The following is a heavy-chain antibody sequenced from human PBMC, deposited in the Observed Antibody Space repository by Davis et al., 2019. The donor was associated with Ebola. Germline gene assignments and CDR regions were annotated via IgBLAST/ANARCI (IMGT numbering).Heavy chain of an antibody. Sequence: AASVKVSCKASGYTFTSYYMHWVRQAPGQGLEWMGRIIPILGIANYAQKFQGRVTITADKSTSTAYMELSSLRSEDTAVYYCARDALGSSSLGEYYYYYYGMDVWGQGTTVTVSS. CDR2: IIPILGIA. CDR1: GYTFTSYY. CDR3: ARDALGSSSLGEYYYYYYGMDV. J-gene: IGHJ6*02. D-gene: IGHD6-13*01. V-gene: IGHV1-69*04.